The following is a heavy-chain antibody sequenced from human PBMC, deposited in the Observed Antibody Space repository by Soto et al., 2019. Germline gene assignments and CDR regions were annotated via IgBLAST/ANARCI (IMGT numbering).Heavy chain of an antibody. V-gene: IGHV4-4*07. CDR2: IYSGGNT. Sequence: LSLTCPVSGGSISGHFWSWIRQPAGKRLEWIGRIYSGGNTIYNPSLKSRVTISVDTSKNQFSLDLTSVTAADTAVYYCARDNVWSGFYSFFDNWGQGTLVTVSS. CDR3: ARDNVWSGFYSFFDN. J-gene: IGHJ4*02. CDR1: GGSISGHF. D-gene: IGHD3-3*01.